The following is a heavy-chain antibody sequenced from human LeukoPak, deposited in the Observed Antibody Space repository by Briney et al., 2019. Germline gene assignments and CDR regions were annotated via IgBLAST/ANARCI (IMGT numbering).Heavy chain of an antibody. J-gene: IGHJ4*02. V-gene: IGHV3-74*01. CDR3: ARICSSTDCLIPD. D-gene: IGHD2-2*01. CDR2: INSDASDT. Sequence: GGSLRLSCAASGFTFSRHWMYWVRQAPGKGLVWISRINSDASDTNYADFVKGRFTISRDNAKNTVYLQINSLRDEDTAVYYCARICSSTDCLIPDWGQGTLVTVSS. CDR1: GFTFSRHW.